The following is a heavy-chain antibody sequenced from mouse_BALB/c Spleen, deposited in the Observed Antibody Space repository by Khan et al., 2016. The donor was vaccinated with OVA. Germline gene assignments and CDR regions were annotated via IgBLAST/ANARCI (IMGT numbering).Heavy chain of an antibody. CDR2: INTYTGET. V-gene: IGHV9-3-1*01. J-gene: IGHJ4*01. CDR3: ARPPYLYYAMDN. Sequence: QIQLVQSGPELKKPGETVKISCKASGHTFTNFGMNWVKQAPGKGLKWMGWINTYTGETTYADDFNGRFAFSLEASASTAYLQMNNLTNEDTATYYCARPPYLYYAMDNWGQGTSVTVSS. D-gene: IGHD2-10*01. CDR1: GHTFTNFG.